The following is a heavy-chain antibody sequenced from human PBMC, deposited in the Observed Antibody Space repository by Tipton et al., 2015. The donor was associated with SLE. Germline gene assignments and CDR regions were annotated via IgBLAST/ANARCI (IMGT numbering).Heavy chain of an antibody. Sequence: SLRLSCAASGFTFRSYWMSWVRQAPGKGLEWVDNIKQDGSEKYYVESVKGRFTISRDNAKNSLYLQMNSLRAGDTAWYYCAKDGGRYYFFDYWGQGTLVTVSS. J-gene: IGHJ4*02. CDR3: AKDGGRYYFFDY. V-gene: IGHV3-7*03. CDR1: GFTFRSYW. D-gene: IGHD1-26*01. CDR2: IKQDGSEK.